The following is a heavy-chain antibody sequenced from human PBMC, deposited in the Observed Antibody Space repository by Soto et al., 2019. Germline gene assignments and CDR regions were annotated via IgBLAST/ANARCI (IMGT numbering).Heavy chain of an antibody. CDR3: VRDGPRITIYGYGDY. Sequence: QVQLVESGGGVVQPGRSLRLSCAASGFTFSTFVMHWVRQAPGKGLELVAALSYDGSNQNYADSVKGRFTISRDNSKNTLYLQMNSLRTEDTAVYYCVRDGPRITIYGYGDYWGQGTLVTVSS. D-gene: IGHD3-3*01. CDR1: GFTFSTFV. CDR2: LSYDGSNQ. J-gene: IGHJ4*02. V-gene: IGHV3-30*04.